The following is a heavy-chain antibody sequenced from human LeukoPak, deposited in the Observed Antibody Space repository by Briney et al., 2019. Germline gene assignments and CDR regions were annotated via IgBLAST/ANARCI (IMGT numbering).Heavy chain of an antibody. J-gene: IGHJ4*02. Sequence: GGSLRLSCAASGITFSSYAMNWVRQAPGKGLEWVSGISGSGSTYYADSVKGRFTISRDNSKNTLYLQMNSLRAEDTAVYYCAKDRSAARVGATPAYYFDYWGQGTLVTVSS. V-gene: IGHV3-23*01. CDR1: GITFSSYA. CDR2: ISGSGST. D-gene: IGHD1-26*01. CDR3: AKDRSAARVGATPAYYFDY.